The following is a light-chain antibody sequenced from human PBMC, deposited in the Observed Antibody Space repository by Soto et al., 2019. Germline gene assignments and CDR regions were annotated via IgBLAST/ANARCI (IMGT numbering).Light chain of an antibody. CDR3: QQYNSYSWT. V-gene: IGKV1-5*01. Sequence: DIQMTQSPSTLSASIGDRVTISCRASQNIGRWLAWYQQKPGTAPNLLTYHASNLRGGVPSRFSGGGSGTEFTLTISSVQPDDIATYSCQQYNSYSWTFGQGTKVEIK. CDR1: QNIGRW. J-gene: IGKJ1*01. CDR2: HAS.